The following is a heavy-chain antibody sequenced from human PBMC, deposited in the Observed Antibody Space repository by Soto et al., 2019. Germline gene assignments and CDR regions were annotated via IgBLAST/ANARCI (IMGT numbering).Heavy chain of an antibody. J-gene: IGHJ6*02. CDR3: ARAAYGSGSDYYGRAV. Sequence: QVQLVESGGGVVQPGRSLRLSCAASGFTFSSYGMHWVRQAPGKGLEWVAVIWYDGSNKYEADSVKGRFTISRDNSKNMLSLQMNSLRVEYTAVYYGARAAYGSGSDYYGRAVWGQGTTVTVSS. V-gene: IGHV3-33*01. CDR2: IWYDGSNK. D-gene: IGHD3-10*01. CDR1: GFTFSSYG.